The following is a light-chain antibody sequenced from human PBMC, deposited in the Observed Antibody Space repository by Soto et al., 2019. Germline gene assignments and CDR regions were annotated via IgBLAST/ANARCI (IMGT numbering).Light chain of an antibody. CDR3: KSYDKGLSGWA. J-gene: IGLJ3*02. V-gene: IGLV1-40*01. CDR1: SSNTGTGYS. CDR2: NNN. Sequence: QSVLTQPPSVSGAPGERVTISCTGSSSNTGTGYSVQWYQQLPGTAPKLLIYNNNYRPSGVPDRFSGSKSGSSASLAITGLQGEDERESFCKSYDKGLSGWAFGGGTKVTV.